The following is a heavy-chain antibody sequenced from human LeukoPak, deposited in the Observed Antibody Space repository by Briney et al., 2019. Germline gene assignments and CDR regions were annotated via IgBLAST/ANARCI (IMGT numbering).Heavy chain of an antibody. CDR2: ISAYNGNT. CDR3: ARDIGLDYYYYYYMDV. D-gene: IGHD6-19*01. CDR1: GYIFTGYY. J-gene: IGHJ6*03. Sequence: ASVKVSCKASGYIFTGYYMHWVRQAPGQGLEWMGWISAYNGNTNYAQKLQGRVTMTTDTSTSTAYMELRSLRSDDTAVYYCARDIGLDYYYYYYMDVWGKGTTVTVSS. V-gene: IGHV1-18*04.